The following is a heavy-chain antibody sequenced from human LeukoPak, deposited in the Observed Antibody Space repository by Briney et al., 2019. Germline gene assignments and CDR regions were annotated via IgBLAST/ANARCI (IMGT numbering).Heavy chain of an antibody. CDR2: IYYSGTT. V-gene: IGHV4-59*01. CDR1: XGSISSYY. Sequence: SETLSLTCTVSXGSISSYYWSWIRQPPGKGLEWIAYIYYSGTTNYNPSLKSRVTISVDTSKNQLSLKLASVTAADTAVYYCARAKAGTIYYFDFWGQGTLVTVSS. CDR3: ARAKAGTIYYFDF. D-gene: IGHD5-24*01. J-gene: IGHJ4*02.